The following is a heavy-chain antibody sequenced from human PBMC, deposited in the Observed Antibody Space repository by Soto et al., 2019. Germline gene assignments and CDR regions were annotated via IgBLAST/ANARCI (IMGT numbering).Heavy chain of an antibody. V-gene: IGHV3-7*01. D-gene: IGHD3-22*01. CDR1: GFTIGDDW. CDR2: IKEDGREK. J-gene: IGHJ4*02. CDR3: ARTIVVVVPNNCDH. Sequence: EVQLVESGGGLVQPGGSLRRSCAASGFTIGDDWMSWVRQAPGKGLEWLANIKEDGREKYYVDSVKGRFTISRDSAKNSLYLQMNSLRGEATAVYYCARTIVVVVPNNCDHRGQGTLVTVSS.